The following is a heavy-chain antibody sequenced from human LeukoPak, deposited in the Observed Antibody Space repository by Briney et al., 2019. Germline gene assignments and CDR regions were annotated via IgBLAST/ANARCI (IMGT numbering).Heavy chain of an antibody. CDR3: ASEYSSSSGDDAFDI. Sequence: ASVKVSCKASGYTFTSYDINWVRLATGQGLEWMGWMNPNSGNTGYAQKFQGRVTITRNTSISTAYMELSSLRSEDTAVYYCASEYSSSSGDDAFDIWGQGTMVTVSS. CDR1: GYTFTSYD. CDR2: MNPNSGNT. J-gene: IGHJ3*02. V-gene: IGHV1-8*01. D-gene: IGHD6-6*01.